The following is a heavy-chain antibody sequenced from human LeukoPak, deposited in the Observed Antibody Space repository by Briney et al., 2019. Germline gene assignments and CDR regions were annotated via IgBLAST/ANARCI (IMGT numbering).Heavy chain of an antibody. D-gene: IGHD6-13*01. CDR2: ISSSSSTI. Sequence: GGSLRLSCAASGFTFSSYSMNWVRQAPGKGLEWVSYISSSSSTIYYADSVKGRFTIPRDNSRNTLYLQMDSLRVEDTAVYYCATALSSSRYTPVFDYWGQGTLLTVSS. V-gene: IGHV3-48*01. CDR3: ATALSSSRYTPVFDY. CDR1: GFTFSSYS. J-gene: IGHJ4*02.